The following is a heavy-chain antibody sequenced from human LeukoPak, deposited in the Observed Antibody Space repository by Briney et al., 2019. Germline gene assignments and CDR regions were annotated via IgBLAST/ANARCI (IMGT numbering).Heavy chain of an antibody. CDR3: ARGSYDFWSGGYYGMDV. Sequence: GGSLRLSCAASGFTVSSNYMSWVRQAPGKGLEWVSVIYSGGSTYYADSVKGRFTISRHNSKNTLYLRMNSLRAEDTAVYYCARGSYDFWSGGYYGMDVWGQGTTVTVSS. CDR2: IYSGGST. J-gene: IGHJ6*02. D-gene: IGHD3-3*01. CDR1: GFTVSSNY. V-gene: IGHV3-53*04.